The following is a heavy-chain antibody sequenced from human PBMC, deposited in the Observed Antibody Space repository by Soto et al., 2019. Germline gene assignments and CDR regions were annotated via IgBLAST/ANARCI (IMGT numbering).Heavy chain of an antibody. J-gene: IGHJ5*02. D-gene: IGHD4-17*01. CDR1: GFTFSSYA. CDR2: ISGSGGST. Sequence: GGSLRLSCAASGFTFSSYAMSWVRQAPGKGLEWVSAISGSGGSTYYADSVKGRFTISRDNSKNTLYLQMNSLRAEDTAVYYCAKLPRGDYVLSLLDLWGQGTLVTVSS. CDR3: AKLPRGDYVLSLLDL. V-gene: IGHV3-23*01.